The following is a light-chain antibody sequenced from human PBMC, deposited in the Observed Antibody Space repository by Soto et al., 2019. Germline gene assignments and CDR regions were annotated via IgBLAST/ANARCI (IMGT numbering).Light chain of an antibody. CDR1: QSVRSMY. Sequence: EIVLTQSPGALSLSPGERATPSCMASQSVRSMYLAWYQQKPGQAPRLLIYDASNRATGIPARFSGSGSGTDFTLTISRLEPEDVAVYYCQQYGRSPWTFGQGTKVDIK. CDR3: QQYGRSPWT. J-gene: IGKJ1*01. CDR2: DAS. V-gene: IGKV3-20*01.